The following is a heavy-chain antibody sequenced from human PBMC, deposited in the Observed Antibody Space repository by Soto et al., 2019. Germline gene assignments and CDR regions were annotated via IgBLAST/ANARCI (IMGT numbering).Heavy chain of an antibody. J-gene: IGHJ6*02. D-gene: IGHD3-3*01. CDR1: GFTFSSYA. Sequence: PVGSLRLSCAASGFTFSSYAMSWVRQVPGKGLEWVSGISGSGGRTYYADSVKGRFTISRDNSKHTLYLQMNSLRAEDTAVYYCAKADDFWSGYHIYYYYGMDVWGQGTTVTVSS. CDR2: ISGSGGRT. V-gene: IGHV3-23*01. CDR3: AKADDFWSGYHIYYYYGMDV.